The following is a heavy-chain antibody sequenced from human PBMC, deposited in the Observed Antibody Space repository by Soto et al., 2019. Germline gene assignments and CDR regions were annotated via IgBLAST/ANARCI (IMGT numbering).Heavy chain of an antibody. V-gene: IGHV4-4*02. CDR3: ARVSGSGSYPAYYHGIDG. Sequence: QVQLQESGPGLVKPSGTLSLTCAVSGGSISSSNWWRWVRQPPGKGLEWNGEIYHSGSTNYNPSLKSRVTIPVDKSKNQFALKLSSVAAADTAVYYCARVSGSGSYPAYYHGIDGWGQGTTVTVSS. D-gene: IGHD3-3*01. J-gene: IGHJ6*02. CDR1: GGSISSSNW. CDR2: IYHSGST.